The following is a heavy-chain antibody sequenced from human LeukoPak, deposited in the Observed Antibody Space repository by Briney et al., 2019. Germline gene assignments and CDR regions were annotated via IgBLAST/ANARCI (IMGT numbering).Heavy chain of an antibody. J-gene: IGHJ4*02. Sequence: PGGSLSLSCAASGFTFSSYAMSWVRQAPGKGLEWVSAISGSGGSTYYADSVKGRFTISRDNSKNTLYLQMNSLRAEDTAVYYCAEDLYYYDSRTYYWGQGTLVTVSS. D-gene: IGHD3-22*01. CDR3: AEDLYYYDSRTYY. CDR2: ISGSGGST. V-gene: IGHV3-23*01. CDR1: GFTFSSYA.